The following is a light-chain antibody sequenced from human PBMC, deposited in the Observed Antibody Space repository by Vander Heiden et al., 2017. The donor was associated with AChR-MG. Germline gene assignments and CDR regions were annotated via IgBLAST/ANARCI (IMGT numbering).Light chain of an antibody. CDR2: DAT. Sequence: ETVMTQSPATLSVSAGERATLSCRASQNVNSDLAWYQVKPGQAPRLLIYDATTRAAGIPATFSGSGSGTDFTLTISRLQSEDSAVYYCQQDNRWQTFGGGTKVEIK. V-gene: IGKV3-15*01. J-gene: IGKJ4*01. CDR1: QNVNSD. CDR3: QQDNRWQT.